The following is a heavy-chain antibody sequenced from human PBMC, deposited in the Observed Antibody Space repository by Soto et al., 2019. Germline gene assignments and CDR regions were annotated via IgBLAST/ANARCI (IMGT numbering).Heavy chain of an antibody. J-gene: IGHJ4*02. V-gene: IGHV1-46*01. CDR2: INPSGGST. D-gene: IGHD3-10*01. CDR3: ARDGSYYGSGSYHGPMVYFDY. CDR1: GYTFTSYY. Sequence: ASVKVSCKASGYTFTSYYMHWVRQAPGQGLEWMGIINPSGGSTSYAQKFQGRVTMTRDTSTSTVYMELSSLRSEDTAVYYCARDGSYYGSGSYHGPMVYFDYWGQGTLVTVSS.